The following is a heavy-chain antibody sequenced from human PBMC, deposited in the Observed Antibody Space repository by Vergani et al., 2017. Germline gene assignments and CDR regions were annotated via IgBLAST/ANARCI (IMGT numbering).Heavy chain of an antibody. Sequence: QVTLKESGPVLVKPTETLTLTCTVSGFSLSEAGMGVSWIRQPPGKALEWLAHIFSNGEKSYSPSLKSRLSISKDTSKSQVVLTMANMDPLDTATFYCARTCLGDCSDWFNPWGQGTLVMVSS. CDR2: IFSNGEK. D-gene: IGHD2-21*02. CDR3: ARTCLGDCSDWFNP. CDR1: GFSLSEAGMG. V-gene: IGHV2-26*01. J-gene: IGHJ5*02.